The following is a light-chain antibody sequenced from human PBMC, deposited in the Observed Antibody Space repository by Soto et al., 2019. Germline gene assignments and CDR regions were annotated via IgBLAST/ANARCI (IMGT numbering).Light chain of an antibody. Sequence: QSVLTQPASVSGSPGQSITISCTGTTNDVGIYNYVSWYQQHPGKAPKLMIYDVSSRPSGVSNRFSGSKSGNTASLTISGLQSEDEADYSCSSSTSSSTRVFGPGTKVTVL. CDR2: DVS. CDR1: TNDVGIYNY. J-gene: IGLJ1*01. CDR3: SSSTSSSTRV. V-gene: IGLV2-14*03.